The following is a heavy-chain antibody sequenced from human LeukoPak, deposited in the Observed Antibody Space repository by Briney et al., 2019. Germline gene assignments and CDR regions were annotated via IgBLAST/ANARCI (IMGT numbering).Heavy chain of an antibody. CDR3: ARGVEAGIAAAGRRGFDY. CDR1: GGSFSGYY. J-gene: IGHJ4*02. CDR2: INHSGST. V-gene: IGHV4-34*01. Sequence: SETLSLTCAVYGGSFSGYYWSWIRQPPGKGLEWIGEINHSGSTNYNLSLKSRVTISVDTSKNQFSLKLSSVTAADTAVYYCARGVEAGIAAAGRRGFDYWGQGTLVTVSS. D-gene: IGHD6-13*01.